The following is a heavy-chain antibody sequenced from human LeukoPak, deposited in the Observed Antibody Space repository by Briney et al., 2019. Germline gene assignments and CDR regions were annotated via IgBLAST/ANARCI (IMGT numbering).Heavy chain of an antibody. V-gene: IGHV4-59*01. J-gene: IGHJ4*02. CDR2: IHNGGST. CDR3: ARAGSRGYSGADR. D-gene: IGHD1-26*01. CDR1: GGSISNYY. Sequence: PSETLSLTCTVPGGSISNYYASWLRQPPGKGLEWIGCIHNGGSTNCDPSLKSRVTISVDTSKTQFSLQLTSVTAADTAVYYCARAGSRGYSGADRWGQGMLVTVSS.